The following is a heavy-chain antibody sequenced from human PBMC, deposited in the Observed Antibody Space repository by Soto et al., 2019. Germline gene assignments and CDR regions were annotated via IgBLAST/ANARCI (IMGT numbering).Heavy chain of an antibody. Sequence: TGGSLRLSCTASGFTFGDYAMSWFSQAPGKGLEWVGFIRSEAYGGTTEYAASVKGRFTISRDDSKSIAYLQMNSLKTEDTAVYDCSRDRIVVVPAASPRLYAQDGYYCYGMDVWGQGTTVTVSS. J-gene: IGHJ6*02. CDR3: SRDRIVVVPAASPRLYAQDGYYCYGMDV. CDR1: GFTFGDYA. V-gene: IGHV3-49*03. CDR2: IRSEAYGGTT. D-gene: IGHD2-2*01.